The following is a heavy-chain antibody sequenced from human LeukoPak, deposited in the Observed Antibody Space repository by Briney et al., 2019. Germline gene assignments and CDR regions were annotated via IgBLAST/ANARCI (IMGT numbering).Heavy chain of an antibody. CDR2: IYPGDSDT. D-gene: IGHD3-9*01. Sequence: GESLKISCKGSGYRFTSYWIGWVRQMPGKGLEWMGIIYPGDSDTRYSPSFQGQVTISADKSISTAYLQWSSLKASDTAMYYCATTQAPYYDILTEPVDYWGQGTLVTVSS. V-gene: IGHV5-51*01. CDR1: GYRFTSYW. CDR3: ATTQAPYYDILTEPVDY. J-gene: IGHJ4*02.